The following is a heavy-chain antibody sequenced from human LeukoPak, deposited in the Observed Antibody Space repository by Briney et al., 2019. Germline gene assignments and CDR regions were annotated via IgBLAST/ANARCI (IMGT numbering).Heavy chain of an antibody. CDR1: GFTVSSNY. D-gene: IGHD1-26*01. J-gene: IGHJ4*02. CDR3: ARDSGSYPLGFDY. CDR2: IYSGGST. V-gene: IGHV3-66*02. Sequence: GGSLRLSCAASGFTVSSNYMSWVRQAPGKGLEWVSVIYSGGSTYYADSVKGRFTIPRGNSKNTLYLQMNSLRAEDTAVYYCARDSGSYPLGFDYWGQGTLVTVSS.